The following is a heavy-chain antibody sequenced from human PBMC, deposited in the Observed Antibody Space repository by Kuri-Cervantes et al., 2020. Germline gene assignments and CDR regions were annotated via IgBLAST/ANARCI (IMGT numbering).Heavy chain of an antibody. D-gene: IGHD3-10*01. Sequence: SETLSLTCTVSGGSISSYYWSWIRQPPGKGLEWIGYIYYSGSTFYNPSLKSRVTISLDTSKNQFSLKLSSVTAADAAVYYCARDLGSGNYPSWFDPWGQGTLVTVSS. CDR2: IYYSGST. V-gene: IGHV4-59*12. J-gene: IGHJ5*02. CDR3: ARDLGSGNYPSWFDP. CDR1: GGSISSYY.